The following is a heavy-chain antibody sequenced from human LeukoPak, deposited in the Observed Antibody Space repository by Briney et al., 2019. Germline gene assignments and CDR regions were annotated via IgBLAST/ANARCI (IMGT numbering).Heavy chain of an antibody. CDR1: GDSISSGDYY. J-gene: IGHJ6*03. D-gene: IGHD3-3*01. CDR2: IYNSGST. V-gene: IGHV4-30-4*08. CDR3: ARGRSYYDFWSGYYPRYYYYYMDV. Sequence: PSQTLSLTCTVSGDSISSGDYYWSWIRQPPGKGLEWIGYIYNSGSTYYNPSLTSRVTISADTSKNQFSLKLSSVTAADTAVYYCARGRSYYDFWSGYYPRYYYYYMDVWGKGTTVTVSS.